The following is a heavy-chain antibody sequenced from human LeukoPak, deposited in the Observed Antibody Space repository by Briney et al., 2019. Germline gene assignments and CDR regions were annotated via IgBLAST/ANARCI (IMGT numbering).Heavy chain of an antibody. CDR2: IYYSGDT. J-gene: IGHJ5*02. CDR3: ARVVSSGLQTAITFPWFDP. Sequence: SETLYLICTVSGGSISRYYWSWIRQPPGKGPEWIGNIYYSGDTDYNPPLQNRLTISVDTSKTQYSLKLKSVTATDTAVYYCARVVSSGLQTAITFPWFDPWGRGILVTVSS. V-gene: IGHV4-59*01. D-gene: IGHD2-21*02. CDR1: GGSISRYY.